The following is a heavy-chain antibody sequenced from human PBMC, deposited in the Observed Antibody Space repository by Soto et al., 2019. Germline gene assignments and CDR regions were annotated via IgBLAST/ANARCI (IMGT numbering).Heavy chain of an antibody. CDR3: ARASMYIWNDH. Sequence: QVQLVQSGAEVKRPGASVKVSCEASGYTFTTYDINWVRQASGQGLEWMGCVNPSSGNTVYAQKFPGRVTMNRDTSISTAYMELSSLKSDDTAIYYCARASMYIWNDHWGQGTLVTVSS. CDR1: GYTFTTYD. V-gene: IGHV1-8*02. J-gene: IGHJ5*02. D-gene: IGHD1-20*01. CDR2: VNPSSGNT.